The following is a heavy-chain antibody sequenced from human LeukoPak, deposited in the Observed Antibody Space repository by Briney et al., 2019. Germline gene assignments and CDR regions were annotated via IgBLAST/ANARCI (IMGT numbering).Heavy chain of an antibody. CDR1: GFTFSSYS. V-gene: IGHV3-48*01. CDR2: ISSSSSTI. D-gene: IGHD4-17*01. J-gene: IGHJ3*02. Sequence: GGSLRLSCAASGFTFSSYSMNWVRQAPGKGLEWVSYISSSSSTIYYADSVQGRFTISRDNSKNTLFLQMNSLRADDTAVYHCAKDPNGDYVGAFDMWGQGTMVTVSS. CDR3: AKDPNGDYVGAFDM.